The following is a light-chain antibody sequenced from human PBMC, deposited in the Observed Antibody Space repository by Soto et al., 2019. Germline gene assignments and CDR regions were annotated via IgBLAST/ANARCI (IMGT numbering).Light chain of an antibody. Sequence: QPVLTQPPSASASLGASVTLTCNLSSGYSNYKVDWYQQRPGKGPRFVMRVGTGGIVGSKGDGIPDRFSVLGSGLNRYLTIKNIQEEDESDYHCGADHGSGSNFYVVFGGGTKLTVL. J-gene: IGLJ2*01. V-gene: IGLV9-49*01. CDR1: SGYSNYK. CDR3: GADHGSGSNFYVV. CDR2: VGTGGIVG.